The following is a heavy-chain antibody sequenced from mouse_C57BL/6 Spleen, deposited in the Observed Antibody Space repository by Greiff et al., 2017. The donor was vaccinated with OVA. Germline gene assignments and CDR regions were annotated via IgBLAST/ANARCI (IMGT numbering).Heavy chain of an antibody. D-gene: IGHD1-1*01. CDR2: IDPANGNT. J-gene: IGHJ4*01. CDR3: ALTVVARDYAMDY. Sequence: EVKLVESVAELVRPGASVKLSCTASGFNIKNTYMHWVKQRPEQGLEWIGRIDPANGNTKYAPKFQGKATITADTSSNTAYLQLSSLTSEDTAIYYCALTVVARDYAMDYWGQGTSVTVSS. CDR1: GFNIKNTY. V-gene: IGHV14-3*01.